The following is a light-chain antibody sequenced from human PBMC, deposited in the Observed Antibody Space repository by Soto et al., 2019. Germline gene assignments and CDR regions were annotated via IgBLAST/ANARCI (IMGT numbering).Light chain of an antibody. CDR3: SSYTGTSTFV. J-gene: IGLJ1*01. CDR1: SSDVGGCDY. CDR2: DVN. V-gene: IGLV2-14*01. Sequence: QSALTQPASVSGSPGQSITISCTGTSSDVGGCDYVSWYQQLPGKAPKLMIYDVNNRPSGVSNRFSGSKSGNTASLTISGLQAEDEADYYCSSYTGTSTFVFGGGTKVTVL.